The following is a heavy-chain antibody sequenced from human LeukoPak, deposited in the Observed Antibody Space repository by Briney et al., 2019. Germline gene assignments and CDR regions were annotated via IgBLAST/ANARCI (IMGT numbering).Heavy chain of an antibody. Sequence: EASVKVSCKVSGYTLTELSMHWVRQAPGKGLEWMGGFDPEDGETIYAQKLQGRVTMTTDTSTSTAYMELRSLRSDDTAVYYCARGRDGCSGGSCYFSSEPYWGQGTLVTVSS. CDR1: GYTLTELS. J-gene: IGHJ4*02. D-gene: IGHD2-15*01. CDR2: FDPEDGET. V-gene: IGHV1-24*01. CDR3: ARGRDGCSGGSCYFSSEPY.